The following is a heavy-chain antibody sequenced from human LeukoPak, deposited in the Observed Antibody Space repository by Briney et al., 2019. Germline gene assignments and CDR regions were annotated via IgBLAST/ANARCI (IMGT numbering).Heavy chain of an antibody. D-gene: IGHD4-11*01. V-gene: IGHV4-39*07. CDR3: ARADVMTTAFDY. Sequence: SETLSLTCTVSGGSISSSSYCWGWIRQPPGQGLEWIGSIYYSGSTYYNPSLKSRVTISVDTSKNQFSLKLSSVTAADTAVYYCARADVMTTAFDYWGQGTLVTVSS. J-gene: IGHJ4*02. CDR2: IYYSGST. CDR1: GGSISSSSYC.